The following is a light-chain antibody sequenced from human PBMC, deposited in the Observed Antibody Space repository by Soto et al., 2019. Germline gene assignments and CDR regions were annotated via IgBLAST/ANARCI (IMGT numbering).Light chain of an antibody. CDR3: SSYTSSSTLYV. V-gene: IGLV2-14*01. CDR1: SSDVGGYNY. Sequence: QSALTQPASVSGSTGQSITISCTGSSSDVGGYNYVSWYQQHPGKAPKLITHEVSNRPSGVSNRFSGSKSGNTASLTISGLQAEDEADYYCSSYTSSSTLYVFGTGTKLTVL. J-gene: IGLJ1*01. CDR2: EVS.